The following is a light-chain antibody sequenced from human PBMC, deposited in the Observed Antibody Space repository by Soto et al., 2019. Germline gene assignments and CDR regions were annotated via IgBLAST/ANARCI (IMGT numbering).Light chain of an antibody. V-gene: IGLV2-14*03. CDR3: ASYKTGPTPDV. Sequence: QSVLTQPASVSGSPGQSSTISCTGTISDVGASDFVSWYQQHPDKAPKLMIYDVSNRPSGISNRFSGSKSGDTASLSIAGLRTGDEADYYSASYKTGPTPDVLASGTKATAL. J-gene: IGLJ1*01. CDR1: ISDVGASDF. CDR2: DVS.